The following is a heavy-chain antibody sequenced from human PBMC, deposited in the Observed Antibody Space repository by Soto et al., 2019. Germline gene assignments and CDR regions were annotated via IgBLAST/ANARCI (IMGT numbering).Heavy chain of an antibody. CDR3: ASYSSGWYDVSY. CDR2: IYYSGST. J-gene: IGHJ4*02. CDR1: GGSASSGSYY. V-gene: IGHV4-61*01. Sequence: QVQLLESGPGLVKTSETLSLTCTVSGGSASSGSYYWSWIRQPPGKGLEWIGYIYYSGSTNYNPSLQSRVTISVDTSKNQFSLKLNSVTAADTAVYYCASYSSGWYDVSYWGQGTLVTVSS. D-gene: IGHD6-19*01.